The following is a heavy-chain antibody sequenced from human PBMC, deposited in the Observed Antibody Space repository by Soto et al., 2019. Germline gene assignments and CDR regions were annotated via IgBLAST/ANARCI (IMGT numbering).Heavy chain of an antibody. CDR1: GGTFSSYA. CDR2: IIPIFGTA. J-gene: IGHJ4*02. Sequence: QVQLVQSGAEVKKPGSSVKVSCKASGGTFSSYAISWVRQAPGQGLEWMGGIIPIFGTANYAQKFQGRVTITADESTSTAYMELGSLRSEDTAVYYCAIASQGTVTQALDYWGQGTLVTVSS. V-gene: IGHV1-69*12. CDR3: AIASQGTVTQALDY. D-gene: IGHD4-4*01.